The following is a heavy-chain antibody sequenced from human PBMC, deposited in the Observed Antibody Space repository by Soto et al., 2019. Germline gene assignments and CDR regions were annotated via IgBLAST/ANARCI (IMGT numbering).Heavy chain of an antibody. V-gene: IGHV1-46*01. CDR2: IDPSGGST. D-gene: IGHD5-18*01. CDR1: GYTFTSYY. J-gene: IGHJ3*02. Sequence: ASVKVSFKASGYTFTSYYMHWLRQAPGQGLEWMGIIDPSGGSTSYAQKFQGRVTMTRDTSTSTVYMELSSLRSEDTAVYYCARDQGTAMPYDAFDIWGQGTMVTVSS. CDR3: ARDQGTAMPYDAFDI.